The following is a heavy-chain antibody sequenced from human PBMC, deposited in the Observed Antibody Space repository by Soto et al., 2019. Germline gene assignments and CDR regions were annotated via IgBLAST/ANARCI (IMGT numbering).Heavy chain of an antibody. CDR2: IKSKTDGGTT. D-gene: IGHD3-9*01. CDR1: GFTFSAYA. Sequence: PGGSLRLSCAASGFTFSAYAMSWVRQAPGEGLEWVGRIKSKTDGGTTDYAAPVKGRFTISRDDSKNTLYLQMNSLKTEDTAVYYCTTDLKAIRYFDWLFNWFDPWGQGTLVTVSS. V-gene: IGHV3-15*01. CDR3: TTDLKAIRYFDWLFNWFDP. J-gene: IGHJ5*02.